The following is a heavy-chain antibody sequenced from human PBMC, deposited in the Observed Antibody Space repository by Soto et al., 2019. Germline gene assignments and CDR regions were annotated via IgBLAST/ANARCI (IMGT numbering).Heavy chain of an antibody. J-gene: IGHJ4*02. D-gene: IGHD2-15*01. CDR2: INPEGNAK. CDR1: GFSINTYW. V-gene: IGHV3-7*01. CDR3: AAWDISNI. Sequence: PGGSLRLSCSGFGFSINTYWMNWIRQTPGKGLEWVANINPEGNAKTYVDPVKGRFFVSRDNTRNSLDLQMTSLRVEDSAIYFCAAWDISNIWGQGILVPVSS.